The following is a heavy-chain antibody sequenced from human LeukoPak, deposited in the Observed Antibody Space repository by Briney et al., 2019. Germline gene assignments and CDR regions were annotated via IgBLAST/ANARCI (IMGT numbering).Heavy chain of an antibody. V-gene: IGHV1-8*03. CDR3: ARALRYFDWLSPDY. J-gene: IGHJ4*02. Sequence: ASVKVSCKASGYTFTSYDINWVRQATGQGLEWMGWMNPNSGNTGYAQKFQGRVTITRNTSISTAYMELSSLRSEDTAVYYCARALRYFDWLSPDYWGQGTLVTVSS. CDR2: MNPNSGNT. D-gene: IGHD3-9*01. CDR1: GYTFTSYD.